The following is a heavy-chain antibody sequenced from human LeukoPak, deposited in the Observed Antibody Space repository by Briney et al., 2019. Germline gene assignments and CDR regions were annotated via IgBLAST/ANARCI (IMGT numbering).Heavy chain of an antibody. CDR3: ASLGWNDVGA. D-gene: IGHD1-1*01. CDR2: IYYSGST. CDR1: GGSISSYY. Sequence: MPSETLSLTCTVSGGSISSYYWSWIRQPPGKGLEWIGYIYYSGSTNYNPSLKSRVTISVDTSKNQFSLKLSSVTAADTAVYYCASLGWNDVGAWGQGTLVTVSS. V-gene: IGHV4-59*01. J-gene: IGHJ5*02.